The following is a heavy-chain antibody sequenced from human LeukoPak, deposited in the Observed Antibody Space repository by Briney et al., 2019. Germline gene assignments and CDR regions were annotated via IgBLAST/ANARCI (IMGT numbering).Heavy chain of an antibody. CDR1: GYTFTNYG. V-gene: IGHV1-18*01. J-gene: IGHJ5*02. CDR2: ISTYNGNT. CDR3: ASGVGARFDP. D-gene: IGHD1-26*01. Sequence: GASVKVSCKAPGYTFTNYGISWVRQAPGQGLEWMGWISTYNGNTNYAQKFQGRVTMTTDTSTSTAYMELSSLRSEDTAVYYCASGVGARFDPWGQGTLVTVSS.